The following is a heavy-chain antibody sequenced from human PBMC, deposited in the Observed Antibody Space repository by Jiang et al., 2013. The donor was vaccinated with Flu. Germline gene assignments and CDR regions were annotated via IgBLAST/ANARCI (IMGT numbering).Heavy chain of an antibody. V-gene: IGHV1-2*02. CDR1: GXTFTGYY. CDR2: INPNSGGT. D-gene: IGHD2-2*01. J-gene: IGHJ4*02. CDR3: ARARGYCSSTSCEPFDY. Sequence: GAEVKKPGASVKVSCKASGXTFTGYYMHWVRQAPGQGLEWMGWINPNSGGTNYAQKFQGRVTMTRDTSISTAYMELSRLRSDDTAVYYCARARGYCSSTSCEPFDYWGQGTLVTVSS.